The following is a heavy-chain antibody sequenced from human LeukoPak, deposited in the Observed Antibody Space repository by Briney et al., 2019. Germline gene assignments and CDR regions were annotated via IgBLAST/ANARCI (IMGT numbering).Heavy chain of an antibody. V-gene: IGHV4-30-4*08. CDR2: IYYSGST. CDR3: ARVVSGYYPDY. CDR1: GGSISSGDYY. Sequence: KSSEILSLTCTVSGGSISSGDYYWSWIRQPPGKGLEWIGYIYYSGSTYYNPSLKSRVTISVDTSKNQFSLKLSSVTAADTAVYYCARVVSGYYPDYWGQGTLVTVSS. D-gene: IGHD3-22*01. J-gene: IGHJ4*02.